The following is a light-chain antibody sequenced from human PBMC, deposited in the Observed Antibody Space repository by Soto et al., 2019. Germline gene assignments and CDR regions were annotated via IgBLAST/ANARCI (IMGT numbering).Light chain of an antibody. J-gene: IGLJ2*01. V-gene: IGLV3-25*02. CDR1: ALPKQY. CDR2: KDS. Sequence: SYELTQSPSLSVSPGQTARITCSGDALPKQYVYWYQQKSGQAPVLVIYKDSERRSGTPERFSGSSSGTIATLTISGAQAEDEADYFCQSADSSSSFKVFGGGTKLTVL. CDR3: QSADSSSSFKV.